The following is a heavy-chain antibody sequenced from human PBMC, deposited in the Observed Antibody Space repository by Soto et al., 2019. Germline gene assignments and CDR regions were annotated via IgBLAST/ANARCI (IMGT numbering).Heavy chain of an antibody. CDR1: GFTFSSYW. Sequence: PGGSLRLSCAASGFTFSSYWMHWVRQAPGEGLVWVSLFHIDGTSTLYADSVKGRFTISRDNAKNTLYLQMNSLRVEDTALYYCARRAFGSSRSFDIWGQGTMVTVSS. CDR2: FHIDGTST. J-gene: IGHJ3*02. CDR3: ARRAFGSSRSFDI. V-gene: IGHV3-74*01. D-gene: IGHD6-6*01.